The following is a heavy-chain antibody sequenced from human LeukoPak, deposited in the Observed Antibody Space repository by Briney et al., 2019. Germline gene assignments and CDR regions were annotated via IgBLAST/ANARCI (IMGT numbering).Heavy chain of an antibody. CDR2: IKSKTDGGTT. CDR3: AKDPLGGGSSLINWFDS. D-gene: IGHD1-26*01. V-gene: IGHV3-15*01. J-gene: IGHJ5*01. Sequence: GGSLRLSCAASGFTFSNAWMSWVRQAPGKGLEWVGRIKSKTDGGTTDYAAPVKGRFTILRDDSKNTVYLQMNSLKIEDTALYYCAKDPLGGGSSLINWFDSWGQGVWVTVSS. CDR1: GFTFSNAW.